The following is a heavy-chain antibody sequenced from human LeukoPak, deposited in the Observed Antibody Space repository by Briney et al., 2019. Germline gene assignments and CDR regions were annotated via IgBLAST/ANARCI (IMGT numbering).Heavy chain of an antibody. Sequence: GGSLRLSCAASGFTFSLYAMHWVRQAPGKGLEWVAVLSSDGSSGFYADSVKGRFTISRDNSKNTLYLQLDSLRGDDTAVYYCANRFCTSSGCGVAYWGQGTLVTVSS. CDR3: ANRFCTSSGCGVAY. CDR2: LSSDGSSG. CDR1: GFTFSLYA. J-gene: IGHJ4*02. V-gene: IGHV3-30*18. D-gene: IGHD2-2*01.